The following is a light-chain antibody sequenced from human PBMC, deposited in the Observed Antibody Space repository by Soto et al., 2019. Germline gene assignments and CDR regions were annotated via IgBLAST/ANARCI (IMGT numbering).Light chain of an antibody. J-gene: IGLJ1*01. Sequence: QSVLTQPASVSGSPGQSITISCTETSSDIGGYNYVSWYQQHPGKAPKVMIYDVSNRPSGVSNRLSGSKSGNTASLTISGLQAEDEADYYCSSYTSSSTYVFGTGTKVNVL. V-gene: IGLV2-14*01. CDR1: SSDIGGYNY. CDR3: SSYTSSSTYV. CDR2: DVS.